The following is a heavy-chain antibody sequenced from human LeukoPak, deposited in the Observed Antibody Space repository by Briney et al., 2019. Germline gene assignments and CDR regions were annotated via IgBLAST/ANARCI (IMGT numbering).Heavy chain of an antibody. Sequence: GGSLRLSCAASGFTFSSYGMHWVRQAPGKGLGWVAVISYDGSNKCYSDSVKGRFTISRDNSKNTLYLQVNSLRAEDTAVYYCAKTPLDYYYGMDVWGKGTTVTVSS. CDR2: ISYDGSNK. V-gene: IGHV3-30*18. J-gene: IGHJ6*04. CDR3: AKTPLDYYYGMDV. CDR1: GFTFSSYG.